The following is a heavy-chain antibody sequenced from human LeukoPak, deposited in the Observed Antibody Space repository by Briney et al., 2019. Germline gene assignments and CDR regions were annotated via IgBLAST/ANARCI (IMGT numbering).Heavy chain of an antibody. D-gene: IGHD6-13*01. J-gene: IGHJ4*02. CDR3: ARTRREQQLVLFDY. Sequence: SETLSLTCAVYGGSFSGYYWSWIRQPPGKGLEWIGEINHSGSTNYNPSLKSRVTISVDTSKNQFSLKLSSVTAADTAVYYCARTRREQQLVLFDYWGQGTLVTVSS. CDR1: GGSFSGYY. V-gene: IGHV4-34*01. CDR2: INHSGST.